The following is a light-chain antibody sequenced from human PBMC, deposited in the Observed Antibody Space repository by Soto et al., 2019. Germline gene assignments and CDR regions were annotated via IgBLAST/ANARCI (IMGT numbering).Light chain of an antibody. Sequence: EIVMTQSPATLSVSPGERATLSCRASQSVSSNLAWHQQKPGQAPRILMYDASTRATVIPARFSGSGSGTEFTLTISTLQSEDFAVYYCQQYHNWPITFGQGTRLEI. V-gene: IGKV3-15*01. CDR2: DAS. CDR1: QSVSSN. CDR3: QQYHNWPIT. J-gene: IGKJ5*01.